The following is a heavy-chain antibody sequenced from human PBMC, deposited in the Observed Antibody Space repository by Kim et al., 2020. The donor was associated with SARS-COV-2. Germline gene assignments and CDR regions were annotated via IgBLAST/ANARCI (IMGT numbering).Heavy chain of an antibody. D-gene: IGHD2-2*01. V-gene: IGHV3-30*18. CDR3: AKEHTSRYQPKYYFDY. CDR2: ISYDGSNK. CDR1: GFTFSSYG. Sequence: GGSLRLSCAASGFTFSSYGMHWVRQAPGKGLEWVAVISYDGSNKYYADSVKGRFTISRDNSKNTLYLQMNSLRAEDTAVYYCAKEHTSRYQPKYYFDYWG. J-gene: IGHJ4*01.